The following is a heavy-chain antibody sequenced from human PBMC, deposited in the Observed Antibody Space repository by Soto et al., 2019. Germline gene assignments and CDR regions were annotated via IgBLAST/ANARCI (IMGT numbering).Heavy chain of an antibody. Sequence: TLALTCSVSGASIRSGGYYWSWLRQSPGKGLEWIGHIYYTGSTFYSPSLKSRLTISLDTSKNQFSLDLRSVSAADTAMYYCARIEMASIKWGRGTLVTVSS. CDR1: GASIRSGGYY. J-gene: IGHJ4*02. V-gene: IGHV4-31*03. CDR3: ARIEMASIK. CDR2: IYYTGST.